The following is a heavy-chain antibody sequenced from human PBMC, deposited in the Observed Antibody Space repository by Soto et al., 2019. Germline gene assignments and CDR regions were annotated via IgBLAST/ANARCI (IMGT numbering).Heavy chain of an antibody. CDR1: GFTFSSYG. CDR2: ISYDGSNK. Sequence: QVQLMESGGGVVQPGRSLRLSCAASGFTFSSYGMHWVRQAPGKGLEWVAVISYDGSNKYYADSVKGRFTISRDNSKNTLYLQMNSLRAEDTAVYYCAKAGLGYCSSTSCLYYYYGMDVWGQGTTVTVSS. V-gene: IGHV3-30*18. CDR3: AKAGLGYCSSTSCLYYYYGMDV. D-gene: IGHD2-2*01. J-gene: IGHJ6*02.